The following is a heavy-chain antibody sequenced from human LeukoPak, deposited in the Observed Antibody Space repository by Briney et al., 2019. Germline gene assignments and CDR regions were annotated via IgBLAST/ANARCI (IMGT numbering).Heavy chain of an antibody. D-gene: IGHD2-21*01. CDR2: IHYDGKI. V-gene: IGHV3-53*01. J-gene: IGHJ4*02. CDR3: ASGDGYLQPY. CDR1: GFSVSGKF. Sequence: GSLRLSCAASGFSVSGKFMSWVRQAPGKGLEWVSIIHYDGKIRYAGSVGGRFTIYRDDSENTLFLQMNCLRVDDTAVYFCASGDGYLQPYWGQGTLVTVSS.